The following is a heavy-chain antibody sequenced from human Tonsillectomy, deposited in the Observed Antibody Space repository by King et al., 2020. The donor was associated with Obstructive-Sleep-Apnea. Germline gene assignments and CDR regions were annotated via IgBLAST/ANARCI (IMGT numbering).Heavy chain of an antibody. CDR2: MNPKTGNT. CDR3: TRDRRQVRGLVKFDY. Sequence: QLVQSGAEVKKPGASVKVSCKASGYTFTSNDINWVRQAPGQGPEWMGWMNPKTGNTGYAQKFHARVTMTRNTSISTAYMELRSLSSEDTAVYYCTRDRRQVRGLVKFDYRGQGTLVTVSS. J-gene: IGHJ4*02. V-gene: IGHV1-8*01. D-gene: IGHD3/OR15-3a*01. CDR1: GYTFTSND.